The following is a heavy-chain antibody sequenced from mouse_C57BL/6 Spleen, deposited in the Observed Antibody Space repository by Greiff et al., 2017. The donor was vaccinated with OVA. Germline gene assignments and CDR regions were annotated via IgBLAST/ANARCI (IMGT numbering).Heavy chain of an antibody. J-gene: IGHJ3*01. CDR1: GYTFTDYE. CDR3: TRSGTWFAY. Sequence: QVQLQQSGAELVRPGASVTLSCKASGYTFTDYEMNWVKQTPVHGLEWIGAIDPETGGTAYNQKFQGKAILTADKSSSTAYMELRSLTSEDSAVYYCTRSGTWFAYWGQGTLVTVSA. V-gene: IGHV1-15*01. D-gene: IGHD4-1*01. CDR2: IDPETGGT.